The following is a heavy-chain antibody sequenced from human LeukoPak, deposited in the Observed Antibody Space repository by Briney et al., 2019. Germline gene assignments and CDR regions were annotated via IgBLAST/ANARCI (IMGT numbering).Heavy chain of an antibody. V-gene: IGHV3-7*01. J-gene: IGHJ5*02. CDR3: ARDVHSSSWYYGWFDP. CDR2: IKQDGSEK. CDR1: GFTFSSYW. Sequence: GSLRLSCAASGFTFSSYWMSWVRQAPGKGLGWVANIKQDGSEKYYVDSVKGRFTISRDNAKNSLYLQMNSLRAEDTAVYYCARDVHSSSWYYGWFDPWGQGTLVTVSS. D-gene: IGHD6-13*01.